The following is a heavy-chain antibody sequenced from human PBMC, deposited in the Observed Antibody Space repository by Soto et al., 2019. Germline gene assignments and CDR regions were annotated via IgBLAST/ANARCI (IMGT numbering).Heavy chain of an antibody. CDR3: ARDVVGSDYFDS. Sequence: ASVKVSCKASGYTFTDYYMHWVRQAPGQGLEWMGWINPKTGGTNYVQKFQGRVTMTRDTSITTAYMEMSRLRSDDTAVYYCARDVVGSDYFDSWGQGTLVTVSS. J-gene: IGHJ4*02. V-gene: IGHV1-2*02. CDR2: INPKTGGT. CDR1: GYTFTDYY. D-gene: IGHD1-26*01.